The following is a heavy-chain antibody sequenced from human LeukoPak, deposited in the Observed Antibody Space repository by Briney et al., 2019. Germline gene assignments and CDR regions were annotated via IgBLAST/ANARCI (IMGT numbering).Heavy chain of an antibody. Sequence: PGGSLRLSCAASGFTFSSYAMSWVRQAPGKGLEWVSAISGSGGSTYYADSVKGRFTISRDNSKNTLYLQMNSLRAEDTAVYYCAKDPTRITGTTWDWFDPWGQGTLVTVSS. V-gene: IGHV3-23*01. CDR3: AKDPTRITGTTWDWFDP. J-gene: IGHJ5*02. CDR1: GFTFSSYA. CDR2: ISGSGGST. D-gene: IGHD1-7*01.